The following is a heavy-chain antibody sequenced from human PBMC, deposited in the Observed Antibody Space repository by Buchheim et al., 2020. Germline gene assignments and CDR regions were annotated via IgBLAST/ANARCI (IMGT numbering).Heavy chain of an antibody. J-gene: IGHJ3*02. CDR2: ISYDGSNK. Sequence: QVQLVESGGGVVQPGRSLRLSCAASGFTFSSYGMHWVRQAPGKGLEWVAVISYDGSNKYYADSVKGRFTISRDNSKNTLYLQMNSLRAEDTAVYYCAKVRVDYYDSSGVGAFDIWGQGT. CDR1: GFTFSSYG. V-gene: IGHV3-30*18. CDR3: AKVRVDYYDSSGVGAFDI. D-gene: IGHD3-22*01.